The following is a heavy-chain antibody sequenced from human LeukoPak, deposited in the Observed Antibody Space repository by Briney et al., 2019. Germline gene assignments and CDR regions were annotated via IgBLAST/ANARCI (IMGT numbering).Heavy chain of an antibody. CDR1: GDSISGFY. D-gene: IGHD4-17*01. V-gene: IGHV4-4*07. CDR2: ISTSGST. Sequence: SETLSLTCTVSGDSISGFYWSWVRQPAGKGLQWIGRISTSGSTNYNPSLKSRVTMSADRSTNEFSLTVRSVTAADTALYYCARGLPSYGDYVDYYFYMDVWGKGTTVTVSS. J-gene: IGHJ6*03. CDR3: ARGLPSYGDYVDYYFYMDV.